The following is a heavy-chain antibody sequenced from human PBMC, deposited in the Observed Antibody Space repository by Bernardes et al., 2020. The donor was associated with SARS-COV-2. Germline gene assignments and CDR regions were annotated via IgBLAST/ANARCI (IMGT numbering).Heavy chain of an antibody. CDR1: GFTVSSNY. V-gene: IGHV3-53*01. CDR3: ARVIMITFGGVIVIPGYFDY. J-gene: IGHJ4*02. D-gene: IGHD3-16*02. CDR2: IYSGGST. Sequence: GGSLRLSCAASGFTVSSNYMSWVRQAPGKGLEWVSVIYSGGSTYYADSVKGRFTISRDNSKNTLYLQMNSLRAEDTAVYYCARVIMITFGGVIVIPGYFDYWGQGTLVTVSS.